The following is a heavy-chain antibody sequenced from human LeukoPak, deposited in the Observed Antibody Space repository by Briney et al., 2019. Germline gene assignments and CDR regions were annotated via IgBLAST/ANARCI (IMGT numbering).Heavy chain of an antibody. CDR1: GYTFSNNW. CDR2: IYPGDSDT. Sequence: GESLKISCEGSGYTFSNNWIGWVRQMPGKGLEWMGIIYPGDSDTRYSPSFQGQVTISAEKSICTAYLQWSSLKASDTAMYYCARHMGGRHQQPDYWGQGTLVTVSA. J-gene: IGHJ4*02. D-gene: IGHD6-13*01. CDR3: ARHMGGRHQQPDY. V-gene: IGHV5-51*01.